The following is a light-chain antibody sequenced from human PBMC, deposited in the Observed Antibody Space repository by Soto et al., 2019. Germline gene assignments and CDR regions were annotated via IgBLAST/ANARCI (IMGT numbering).Light chain of an antibody. CDR3: QQYYNYST. J-gene: IGKJ1*01. CDR2: DAS. Sequence: DIQMTQSPSTLSASVGDRVTITCRASQSISSRLAWYQQKPGKAPNLLIYDASKLQSGVPSTFSGSESGTEFTLTIDSLQPDDFATYYCQQYYNYSTFGQGTKVDIK. CDR1: QSISSR. V-gene: IGKV1-5*01.